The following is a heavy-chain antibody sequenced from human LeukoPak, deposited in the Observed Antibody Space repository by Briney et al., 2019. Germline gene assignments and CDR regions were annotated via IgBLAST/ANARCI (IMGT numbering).Heavy chain of an antibody. CDR1: GYTFTSYD. CDR2: MSPNSGNT. V-gene: IGHV1-8*01. J-gene: IGHJ4*02. D-gene: IGHD6-19*01. CDR3: ARGFKRAVAAHGY. Sequence: ASVKVSCMASGYTFTSYDINWVRQATGQGLEWMGWMSPNSGNTGYAQKFQGRVTMTRNTSISTAYMELSSLRSEDTAVYYCARGFKRAVAAHGYWGQGTLVTVSS.